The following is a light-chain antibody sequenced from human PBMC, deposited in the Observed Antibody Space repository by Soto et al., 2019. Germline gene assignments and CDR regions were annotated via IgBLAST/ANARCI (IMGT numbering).Light chain of an antibody. CDR2: GAS. V-gene: IGKV3-20*01. CDR3: QQYGSSPLIT. CDR1: QSVSSSY. J-gene: IGKJ5*01. Sequence: EIVLTQSPGTLSLSPGERATLSCRASQSVSSSYLAWYQQKPGQAPRLLIYGASSRATGIPDRFSGSGSGTACTLTISRLEPEDFAVYYCQQYGSSPLITFGQGTRLEIK.